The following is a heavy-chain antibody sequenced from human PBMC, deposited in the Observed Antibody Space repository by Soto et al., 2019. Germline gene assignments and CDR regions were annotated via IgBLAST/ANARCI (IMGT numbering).Heavy chain of an antibody. Sequence: GASVKVSCKASGGTFSSYASSWVRQAPGQGLEWMGGIIPIFGTANYAQKFQGRVTITADESTSTAYMELSSLRSEDTAVYYCASGAAAFGMDVWGQGTTVTVSS. CDR1: GGTFSSYA. CDR2: IIPIFGTA. J-gene: IGHJ6*02. D-gene: IGHD6-13*01. V-gene: IGHV1-69*13. CDR3: ASGAAAFGMDV.